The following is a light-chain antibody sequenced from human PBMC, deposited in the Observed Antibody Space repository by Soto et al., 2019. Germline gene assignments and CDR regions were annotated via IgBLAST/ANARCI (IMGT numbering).Light chain of an antibody. CDR3: QQYNSYSQT. Sequence: DIQMTQSPSTLSASVGYRFTITCRASQTISNWLAWYQQKPGKAPKVLIYDASTLDGGVPSRFSGRRSGTDFTLTISSLQPDDFATYYCQQYNSYSQTFGQGTTVDIK. J-gene: IGKJ1*01. V-gene: IGKV1-5*01. CDR1: QTISNW. CDR2: DAS.